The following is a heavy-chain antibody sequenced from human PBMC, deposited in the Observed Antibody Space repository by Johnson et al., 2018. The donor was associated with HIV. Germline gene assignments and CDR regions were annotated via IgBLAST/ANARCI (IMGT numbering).Heavy chain of an antibody. D-gene: IGHD1-26*01. CDR1: GFTFSSYA. CDR3: ARDGKVGATPRRAFDI. Sequence: VHLVESGGGLVKPGGSLRLSCAASGFTFSSYAMSWVRQAPGKGLEWVSAISGSGGSTYYADSVKGRFTISRDNSKNTLYLQMNSLRAEDTAVYYCARDGKVGATPRRAFDIWGQGTMVTVSS. J-gene: IGHJ3*02. CDR2: ISGSGGST. V-gene: IGHV3-23*04.